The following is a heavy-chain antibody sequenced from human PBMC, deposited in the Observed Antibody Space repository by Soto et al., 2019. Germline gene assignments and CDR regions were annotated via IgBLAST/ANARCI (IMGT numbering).Heavy chain of an antibody. CDR1: GFTFSSYW. V-gene: IGHV3-74*01. J-gene: IGHJ3*02. D-gene: IGHD6-19*01. Sequence: GGSLRLSCAASGFTFSSYWMHWVRQAPGKGLVWVSRINSDGSSTSYADSVKGRFTSSRDKAKNTLYLQMNSLRAEDTAVYYCARGIYSSGWYAFDIWGQGTMVTVSS. CDR2: INSDGSST. CDR3: ARGIYSSGWYAFDI.